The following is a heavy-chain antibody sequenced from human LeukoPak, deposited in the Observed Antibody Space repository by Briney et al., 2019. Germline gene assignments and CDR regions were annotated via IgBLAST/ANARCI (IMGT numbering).Heavy chain of an antibody. CDR3: ARASDSSSWYGSYYYYYGMDV. D-gene: IGHD6-13*01. CDR1: GFTFSSYW. Sequence: GGSLRLSCAASGFTFSSYWMSWVRQAPGKGLEWVANIKQDGSEKYYVDSVKGRFTISRDNAKNSLYLQMNSLRAEDTAVYYCARASDSSSWYGSYYYYYGMDVWGQGTTVTVSS. CDR2: IKQDGSEK. V-gene: IGHV3-7*04. J-gene: IGHJ6*02.